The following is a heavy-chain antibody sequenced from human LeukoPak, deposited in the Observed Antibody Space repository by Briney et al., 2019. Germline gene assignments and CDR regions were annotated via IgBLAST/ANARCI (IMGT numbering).Heavy chain of an antibody. CDR1: GGSFSGYY. Sequence: SETLSLTCAVYGGSFSGYYWNCIRQPPGKGLEWIGEINHSGSTNYNPSLKSRVTISVDTSKNQFSLKLSSVTAADTAVYYCARHISDYDFWSGYYPDYWGQGTLVTVSS. CDR3: ARHISDYDFWSGYYPDY. CDR2: INHSGST. J-gene: IGHJ4*02. V-gene: IGHV4-34*01. D-gene: IGHD3-3*01.